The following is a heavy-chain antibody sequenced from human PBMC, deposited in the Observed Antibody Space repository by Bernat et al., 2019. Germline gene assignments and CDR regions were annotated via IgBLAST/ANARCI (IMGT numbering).Heavy chain of an antibody. Sequence: QMQLVQSGAEVKKTGSSVKVSCKASGYTFTYRYLHWVRQAPGQALEWMGWITPFNGNTNYAQKFQDRVTITRDRSMSTAYMELSSLRSEDTAMYYCALADFDYWGQGTLVTVSS. CDR3: ALADFDY. V-gene: IGHV1-45*02. CDR1: GYTFTYRY. J-gene: IGHJ4*02. D-gene: IGHD6-13*01. CDR2: ITPFNGNT.